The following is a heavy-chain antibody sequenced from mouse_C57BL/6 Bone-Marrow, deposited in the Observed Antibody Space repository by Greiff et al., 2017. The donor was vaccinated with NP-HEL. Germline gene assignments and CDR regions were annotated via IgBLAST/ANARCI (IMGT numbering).Heavy chain of an antibody. V-gene: IGHV3-6*01. CDR3: ARGDYGGWYFDV. D-gene: IGHD1-1*01. J-gene: IGHJ1*03. Sequence: EVKLLESGPGLVKPSQSLSLTCSVTGYSITSGYYWNWIRQFPGNKLEWMGYISYDGSNNYNPSLKNRISITRDTSKNQFFLKLNSVTTEDTATYYCARGDYGGWYFDVWGTGTTVTVSS. CDR2: ISYDGSN. CDR1: GYSITSGYY.